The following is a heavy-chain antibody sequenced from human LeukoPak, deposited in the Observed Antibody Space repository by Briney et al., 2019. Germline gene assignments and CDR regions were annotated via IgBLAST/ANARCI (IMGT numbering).Heavy chain of an antibody. CDR1: GGSFSGYY. CDR2: INHSGST. V-gene: IGHV4-34*01. Sequence: SETLSLTCAVYGGSFSGYYWSWIRQPPGKGLEWIGEINHSGSTNYNPSLKSRVTISVDTSKNRFSLKLSSVTAADTAVYYCARGPGIGITMVRGVIIPFDYWGQGTLVTVSS. J-gene: IGHJ4*02. CDR3: ARGPGIGITMVRGVIIPFDY. D-gene: IGHD3-10*01.